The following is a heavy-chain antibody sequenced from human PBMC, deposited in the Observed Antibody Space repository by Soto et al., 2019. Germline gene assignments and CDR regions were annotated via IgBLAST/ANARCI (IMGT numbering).Heavy chain of an antibody. V-gene: IGHV3-74*01. CDR2: TDTDGSDT. D-gene: IGHD6-25*01. J-gene: IGHJ4*02. CDR3: AKDESAATSISN. Sequence: PEGSLRLSCAAGGFTFSTYWVCWVLQDSGKGLVWVSRTDTDGSDTSYADSVKGRFTISRDNAKNTLYLQLNSLRVEDTDIYFCAKDESAATSISNWCQGTLVTVSS. CDR1: GFTFSTYW.